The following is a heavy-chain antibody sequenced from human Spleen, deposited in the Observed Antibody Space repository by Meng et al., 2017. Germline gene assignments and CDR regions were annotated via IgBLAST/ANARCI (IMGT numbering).Heavy chain of an antibody. CDR3: ARRVVAAGRVDLYYFDY. D-gene: IGHD6-13*01. CDR1: GYSISSTYY. CDR2: IHHSGNT. V-gene: IGHV4-38-2*02. Sequence: SETLSLTCTVSGYSISSTYYWGWVRQSPGKGLEWIGSIHHSGNTFYNPSLMSRVSVSLDTSENQFSLKLSSVTASDTALYYCARRVVAAGRVDLYYFDYWGRGTLVTVSS. J-gene: IGHJ4*02.